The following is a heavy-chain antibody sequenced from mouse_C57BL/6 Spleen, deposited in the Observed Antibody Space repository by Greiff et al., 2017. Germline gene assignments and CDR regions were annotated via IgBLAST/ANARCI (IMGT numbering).Heavy chain of an antibody. V-gene: IGHV1-22*01. D-gene: IGHD1-1*01. Sequence: DVQLQESGPELVKPGASVKMSCKASGYTFTDYNMHWVKQSHGKSLEWIGYINPNNGGTSYNQKFKGKATLTVNKSSSTAYMELRSLPSEDSSVYYCARYYYGSSYHFDYWGQGTTLTVSS. CDR3: ARYYYGSSYHFDY. CDR2: INPNNGGT. CDR1: GYTFTDYN. J-gene: IGHJ2*01.